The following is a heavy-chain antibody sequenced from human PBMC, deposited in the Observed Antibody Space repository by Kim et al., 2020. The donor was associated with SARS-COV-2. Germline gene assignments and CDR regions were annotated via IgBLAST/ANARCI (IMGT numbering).Heavy chain of an antibody. V-gene: IGHV3-23*01. CDR2: IDGSDGTT. CDR3: LMGGWGCIWDF. J-gene: IGHJ4*02. CDR1: GFTFTGHA. D-gene: IGHD2-21*01. Sequence: GGSLRPSCTTSGFTFTGHAMSWVRQAPGKGLEWVSSIDGSDGTTYYVASVKGRFSISRDDSKTTLCLHMSALRADDTATYYGLMGGWGCIWDFWGQGTLVTVSS.